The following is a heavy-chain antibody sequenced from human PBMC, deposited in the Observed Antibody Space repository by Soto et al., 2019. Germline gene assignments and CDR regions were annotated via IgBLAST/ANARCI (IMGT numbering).Heavy chain of an antibody. CDR1: GGSISSYY. D-gene: IGHD6-13*01. Sequence: QVQLQESGPGLVKPSETLSLTCTVSGGSISSYYWSWIRQPAGKGLEWIGRIYTSGSTNYNPSLKSRVTMSVDTSKNQFSLKLSSVTAADTAVYYCARGLVAAAGTSYYFDYWGQGTLVTVSS. J-gene: IGHJ4*02. V-gene: IGHV4-4*07. CDR2: IYTSGST. CDR3: ARGLVAAAGTSYYFDY.